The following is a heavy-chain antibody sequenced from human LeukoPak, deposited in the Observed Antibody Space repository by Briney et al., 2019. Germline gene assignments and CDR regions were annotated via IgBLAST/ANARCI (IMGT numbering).Heavy chain of an antibody. J-gene: IGHJ4*02. CDR2: ISYDGSNK. CDR3: ARDLWFGETLDY. V-gene: IGHV3-30-3*01. D-gene: IGHD3-10*01. CDR1: GFTFSSYA. Sequence: GRSLRLSCAASGFTFSSYAMHWVRQAPGKGLEWVAVISYDGSNKYYADSVKGRFTISRDNSKNTLYLQMNSLRAEDTAVYYCARDLWFGETLDYWGQGTLVTVSS.